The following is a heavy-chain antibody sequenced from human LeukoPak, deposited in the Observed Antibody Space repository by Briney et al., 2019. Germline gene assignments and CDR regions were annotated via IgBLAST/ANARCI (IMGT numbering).Heavy chain of an antibody. J-gene: IGHJ4*02. V-gene: IGHV4-34*01. CDR2: INHSRST. CDR1: GGSFSDYY. Sequence: SETLSLTCAVYGGSFSDYYWSWIRQPPGKGLEWIGEINHSRSTNYNPSLKSRVTISVDTSKNLFSLKLSSVTAADTAVYYCARHPPSTVTTLDYWGQGTLVTVSS. D-gene: IGHD4-17*01. CDR3: ARHPPSTVTTLDY.